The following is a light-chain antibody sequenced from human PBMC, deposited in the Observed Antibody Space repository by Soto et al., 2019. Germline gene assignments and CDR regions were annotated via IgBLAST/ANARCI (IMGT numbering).Light chain of an antibody. V-gene: IGLV2-14*03. CDR1: SSDIGSYNY. CDR2: EVT. CDR3: ISFTPSTTTHWV. J-gene: IGLJ3*02. Sequence: QSALTQPASVSGSPGQSITISCTGTSSDIGSYNYVAWYQQFPGKTPKLMIFEVTNRPSGISDRFSGFKSGSTASLTISELQPDDEADYYCISFTPSTTTHWVFGGGTKVTVL.